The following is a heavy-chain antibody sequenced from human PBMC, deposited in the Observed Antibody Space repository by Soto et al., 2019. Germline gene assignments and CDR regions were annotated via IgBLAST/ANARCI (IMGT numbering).Heavy chain of an antibody. CDR2: ISYDGSDE. J-gene: IGHJ3*01. Sequence: VQLVESGGGLVQPGGSLRLSCAASGFTVSSNYMTWVRQAPGKGLEWVALISYDGSDEYYTDSVKGRFTISRDNSKNTVYLQINGLRAEDTALYYCAKDLGFCTSTTCPMAFDLWGQGTMVTVSS. D-gene: IGHD2-2*01. CDR3: AKDLGFCTSTTCPMAFDL. CDR1: GFTVSSNY. V-gene: IGHV3-30*18.